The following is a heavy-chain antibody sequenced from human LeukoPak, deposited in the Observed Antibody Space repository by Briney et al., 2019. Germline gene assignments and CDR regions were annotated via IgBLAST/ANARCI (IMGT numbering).Heavy chain of an antibody. V-gene: IGHV3-23*01. CDR3: ASTVSLTTVEDY. J-gene: IGHJ4*02. CDR1: GFTFSSYA. CDR2: ISGSGGST. D-gene: IGHD4-11*01. Sequence: PGGSLSLSCAASGFTFSSYAMSWVRQAPGKGLEWVSAISGSGGSTYYPDSVKGRFTISRDNSKNTLYLQINSLRAEDTAVYYWASTVSLTTVEDYWGQGTLGTGSS.